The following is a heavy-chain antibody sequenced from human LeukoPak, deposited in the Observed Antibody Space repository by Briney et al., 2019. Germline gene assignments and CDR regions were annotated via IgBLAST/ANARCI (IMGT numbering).Heavy chain of an antibody. CDR1: GYTFTNYY. CDR2: INPSGGST. D-gene: IGHD1-26*01. J-gene: IGHJ5*02. Sequence: ASVKVSCKASGYTFTNYYIHWVRQAPGQGLECMGIINPSGGSTSYAQKFQGRVTMTRDMSTSTVYMEPSSLRSEDTAVYYCARGGVGATTYVWFDPWGQGTLVTVSS. V-gene: IGHV1-46*01. CDR3: ARGGVGATTYVWFDP.